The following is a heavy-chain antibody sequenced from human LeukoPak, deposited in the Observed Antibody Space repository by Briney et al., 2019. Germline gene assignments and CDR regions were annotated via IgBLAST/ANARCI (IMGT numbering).Heavy chain of an antibody. CDR2: IYYSGST. D-gene: IGHD4-11*01. CDR1: GGSISSYY. CDR3: ARADYSNYLYFDS. Sequence: SETPSLTCTVSGGSISSYYWTWIRQPPGKGLEWIGYIYYSGSTNYNPSLKSRVTISVDTSKNQFSLKLRSVTAADTAVYYCARADYSNYLYFDSWGQGSLVTVSS. J-gene: IGHJ4*02. V-gene: IGHV4-59*01.